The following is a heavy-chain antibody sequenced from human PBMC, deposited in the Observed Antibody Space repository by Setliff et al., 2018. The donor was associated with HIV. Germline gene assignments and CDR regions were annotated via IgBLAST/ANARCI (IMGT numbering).Heavy chain of an antibody. V-gene: IGHV4-59*12. CDR1: GGSISSYY. CDR2: IYYSGRA. J-gene: IGHJ4*02. Sequence: SETLSLTCTVSGGSISSYYWSWIRQPPGKGLEWIGYIYYSGRASYNPSLKSRVTISIDTSKNQFSLKLSSMTAADTAVYYCARDYDRNYFDYWGQGTLVTVSS. D-gene: IGHD3-22*01. CDR3: ARDYDRNYFDY.